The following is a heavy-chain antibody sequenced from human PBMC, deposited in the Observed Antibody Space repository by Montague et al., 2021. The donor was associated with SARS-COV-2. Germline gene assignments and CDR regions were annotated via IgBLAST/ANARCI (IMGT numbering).Heavy chain of an antibody. Sequence: SETLSLTCAVYGGSFSGYYWTWIRQSPGKGLEWIAEINHSGTTNYNFNPSLRSRVTISVDTSKSQFSLKLSSVTAADTGVYYCARWDPQTLTLIGLRGESASDXGGRGTLVTVSP. J-gene: IGHJ4*02. CDR3: ARWDPQTLTLIGLRGESASDX. CDR2: INHSGTT. D-gene: IGHD2-21*01. V-gene: IGHV4-34*01. CDR1: GGSFSGYY.